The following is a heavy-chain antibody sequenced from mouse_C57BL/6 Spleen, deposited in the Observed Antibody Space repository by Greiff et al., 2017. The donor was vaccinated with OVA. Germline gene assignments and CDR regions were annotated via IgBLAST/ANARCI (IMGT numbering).Heavy chain of an antibody. D-gene: IGHD1-1*01. V-gene: IGHV5-12*01. CDR3: ARLLYYYGSSYEGAMDY. CDR2: ISNGGGST. Sequence: EVMLVESGGGLVQPGGSLKLSCAASGFTFSDYYMYWVRQTPEKRLEWVAYISNGGGSTYYPDTVKGRFTISRDNAKNTLYLQMSRLKSEDTAMYYCARLLYYYGSSYEGAMDYWGQGTSVTVSS. CDR1: GFTFSDYY. J-gene: IGHJ4*01.